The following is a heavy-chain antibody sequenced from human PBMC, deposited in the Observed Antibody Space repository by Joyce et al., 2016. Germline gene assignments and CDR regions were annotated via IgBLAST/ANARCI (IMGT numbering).Heavy chain of an antibody. J-gene: IGHJ3*02. V-gene: IGHV1-24*01. CDR2: LDPEDGET. D-gene: IGHD5-24*01. CDR1: GSSLSELF. Sequence: QVHLIQSGAEVGKPGASVKVSCKVSGSSLSELFIHWVRQAPGKGLEWIGGLDPEDGETVYGQKFQGRGTLTVDTATDTAYMDLKSLKSEDSAVFYCATGTLIRDGRPNPGDAFDIWGQGTLLTVSS. CDR3: ATGTLIRDGRPNPGDAFDI.